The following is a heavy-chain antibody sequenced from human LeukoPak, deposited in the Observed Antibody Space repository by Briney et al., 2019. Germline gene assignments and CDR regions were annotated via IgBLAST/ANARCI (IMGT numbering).Heavy chain of an antibody. J-gene: IGHJ5*02. Sequence: GSLRLSCAASGFTFSSYAMSWVRQPPGKGLEWVGSIYYSGSTYYNPSLKSRVTISVDTSKNQFSLKLSSVTAADTAVYYCARLTLMPTIFRFDPWGQGTLVTVSS. D-gene: IGHD3-3*01. V-gene: IGHV4-39*01. CDR1: GFTFSSYA. CDR3: ARLTLMPTIFRFDP. CDR2: IYYSGST.